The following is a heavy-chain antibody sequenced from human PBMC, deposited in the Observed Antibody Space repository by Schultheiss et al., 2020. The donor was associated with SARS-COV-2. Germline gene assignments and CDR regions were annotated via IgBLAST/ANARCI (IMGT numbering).Heavy chain of an antibody. V-gene: IGHV3-21*01. CDR3: ARDLGVVVVAGDAFDI. CDR2: ISSSSSYI. Sequence: GGSLRLSCAASGFTFSSYEMNWVRQAPGKGLEWVSSISSSSSYIYYADSVKGRFTISRDNAKNSLYLQMNSLRAEDTAVYYCARDLGVVVVAGDAFDIWGQGTMVTVSS. CDR1: GFTFSSYE. D-gene: IGHD2-15*01. J-gene: IGHJ3*02.